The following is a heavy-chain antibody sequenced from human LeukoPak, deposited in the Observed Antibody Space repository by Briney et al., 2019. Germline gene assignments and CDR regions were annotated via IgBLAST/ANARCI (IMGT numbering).Heavy chain of an antibody. V-gene: IGHV3-7*01. CDR2: IKKDGSQQ. CDR1: GFSFSDHW. Sequence: GGSLRLSCVASGFSFSDHWMNWFRQAPGKGLEWVATIKKDGSQQYYVDSMKGRFTISRDNAKNSVYLQISSLRPEDTAVYYCARAGRLQYGDYVAFDYWGQGTLVTVSS. CDR3: ARAGRLQYGDYVAFDY. D-gene: IGHD4-17*01. J-gene: IGHJ4*02.